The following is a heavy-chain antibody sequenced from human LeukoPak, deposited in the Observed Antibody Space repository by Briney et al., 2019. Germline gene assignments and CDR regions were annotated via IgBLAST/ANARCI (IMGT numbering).Heavy chain of an antibody. Sequence: PPETLSLTCTVSGGSISSYYWSWIRQPAGKGLEWIGRIYTSGSTNYNPSLKSRVTMSVDTSKNQFSLKLSSVTAADTAVYYCARVDYDSSGYPFDYWGQGTLVTVSS. D-gene: IGHD3-22*01. V-gene: IGHV4-4*07. CDR2: IYTSGST. CDR3: ARVDYDSSGYPFDY. CDR1: GGSISSYY. J-gene: IGHJ4*02.